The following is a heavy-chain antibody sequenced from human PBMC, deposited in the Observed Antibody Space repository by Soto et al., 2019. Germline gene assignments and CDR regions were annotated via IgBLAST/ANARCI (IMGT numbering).Heavy chain of an antibody. D-gene: IGHD2-15*01. CDR3: ARVGGYCSGGSCYLDF. CDR2: IYSGGST. J-gene: IGHJ4*02. Sequence: VLKTPRKGLEWVSVIYSGGSTYYADSVKGRFTISRDNSKNTLYLQMNSLRAEDTAVYYCARVGGYCSGGSCYLDFWGQGTLVTVYS. V-gene: IGHV3-53*01.